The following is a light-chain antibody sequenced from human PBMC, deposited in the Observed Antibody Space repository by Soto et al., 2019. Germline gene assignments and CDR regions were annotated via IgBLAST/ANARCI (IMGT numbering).Light chain of an antibody. CDR3: QQRSNWPPV. Sequence: EIVLTQSPATLSLSPGERATLSCRASQSVSSYLAWYQQKPGQAPRLLIYDASNRATGIPARFRGSGSGTDFTLTISSLEPEDFAGYYCQQRSNWPPVFGPGTKVDIK. J-gene: IGKJ3*01. CDR2: DAS. V-gene: IGKV3-11*01. CDR1: QSVSSY.